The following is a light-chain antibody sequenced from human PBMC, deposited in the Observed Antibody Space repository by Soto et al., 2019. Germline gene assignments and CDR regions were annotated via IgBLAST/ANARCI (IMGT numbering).Light chain of an antibody. Sequence: EIVLTQSPGTLSLSPGEGVTLSCRASQSVRSGYLAWYQQKPGQAPRLLIYGASSRATGIPDRFSGSGSGTDFTLTISRLEPEDFAVYYCQQYNNWPPITFGQGTRLEIK. CDR2: GAS. J-gene: IGKJ5*01. CDR1: QSVRSGY. V-gene: IGKV3-20*01. CDR3: QQYNNWPPIT.